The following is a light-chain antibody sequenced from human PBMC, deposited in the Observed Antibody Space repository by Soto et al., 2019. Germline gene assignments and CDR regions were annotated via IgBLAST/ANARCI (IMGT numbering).Light chain of an antibody. CDR1: QSVATN. CDR3: HHYET. CDR2: GAS. V-gene: IGKV3-15*01. Sequence: EIVMTQSPATLSVSPGERATLSCRASQSVATNLAWYQQKPGQPPRLLIYGASTRATGIPARFSGSGSGTEFTLTISRLEPEDFTVYYCHHYETFGQGTKVDIK. J-gene: IGKJ1*01.